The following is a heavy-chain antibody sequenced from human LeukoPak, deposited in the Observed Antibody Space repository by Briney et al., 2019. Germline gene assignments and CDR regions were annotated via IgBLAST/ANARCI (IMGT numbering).Heavy chain of an antibody. J-gene: IGHJ4*02. V-gene: IGHV4-39*07. Sequence: PSETLSLTCTVSGGSISSSSYYWGWIRQPPGKGLEWIGEIYHSGSTNYNPSLKSRVTISVDKSKNQFSLKLSSVTAADTAVYYCARAVGYCSSTSCWPYWGQGTLVTVSS. D-gene: IGHD2-2*01. CDR1: GGSISSSSYY. CDR3: ARAVGYCSSTSCWPY. CDR2: IYHSGST.